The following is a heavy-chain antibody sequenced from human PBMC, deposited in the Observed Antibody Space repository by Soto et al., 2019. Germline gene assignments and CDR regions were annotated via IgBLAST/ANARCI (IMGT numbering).Heavy chain of an antibody. V-gene: IGHV2-5*02. D-gene: IGHD4-17*01. CDR3: AHAGDYDLLTLDH. CDR1: GFSLTTYDMG. J-gene: IGHJ4*02. Sequence: QITLKESGPTLVRPAQTLTLTCAFSGFSLTTYDMGVAWIRQPPGKALEWLALIYWDDDKRYSPSLTDRLAVSKDTSRNQVVLKITNLEPGDTATYFCAHAGDYDLLTLDHWGPVILVTVSS. CDR2: IYWDDDK.